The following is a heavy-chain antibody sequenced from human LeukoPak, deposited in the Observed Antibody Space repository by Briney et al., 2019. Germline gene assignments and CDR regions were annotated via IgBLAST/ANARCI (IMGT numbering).Heavy chain of an antibody. CDR2: FDPEDGET. J-gene: IGHJ4*02. D-gene: IGHD4-17*01. V-gene: IGHV1-24*01. CDR1: GYTLSELS. Sequence: ASVKVSCKVSGYTLSELSMHWVRQAPGKGLEWMGGFDPEDGETIYGQKFQGRVTMTEDTSRDTAYMELSSLRSEDAAVYYCATLYGDHHNVPFEFWGQGTLVTVSS. CDR3: ATLYGDHHNVPFEF.